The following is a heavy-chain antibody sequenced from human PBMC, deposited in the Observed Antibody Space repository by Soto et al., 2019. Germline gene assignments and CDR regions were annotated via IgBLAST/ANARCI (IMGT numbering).Heavy chain of an antibody. CDR3: AKDMGVTAMVPFDY. CDR2: ISWNSGSI. J-gene: IGHJ4*02. CDR1: GFTFDDYA. D-gene: IGHD5-18*01. V-gene: IGHV3-9*01. Sequence: GGSLRLSCAASGFTFDDYAMHWVRQAPGKGLEWVSGISWNSGSIGYADSVKGRFTISRDNAKNSLYLQMNSLRAEDTALYYCAKDMGVTAMVPFDYWGQGTLVTVSS.